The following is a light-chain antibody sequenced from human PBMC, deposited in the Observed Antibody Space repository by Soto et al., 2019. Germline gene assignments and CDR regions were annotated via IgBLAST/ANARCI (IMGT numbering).Light chain of an antibody. CDR3: SSYTTSNTWV. V-gene: IGLV2-14*01. Sequence: QSALTQPASVSGSPGQSITISCTGTSSDVGAYNFVSWYQQHPGKAPKLMIYEVTKRPSGVSNRFSASKSGNTASLTISGLQAEDEAEYYCSSYTTSNTWVFGGGTKLTVL. CDR2: EVT. J-gene: IGLJ3*02. CDR1: SSDVGAYNF.